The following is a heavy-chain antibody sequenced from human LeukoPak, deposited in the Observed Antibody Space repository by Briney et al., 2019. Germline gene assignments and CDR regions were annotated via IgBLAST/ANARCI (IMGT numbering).Heavy chain of an antibody. Sequence: SETLSLTCAVYGGSFSGYYWSWIRQPPGKGLEWIGEINHSGSTNYNPSLKSRVTISVDTSKNQFSLKLSSVTAADTAVYYCAKGRIAVAGSRLNYMDVWGKGTTVTVSS. D-gene: IGHD6-19*01. CDR1: GGSFSGYY. J-gene: IGHJ6*03. V-gene: IGHV4-34*01. CDR3: AKGRIAVAGSRLNYMDV. CDR2: INHSGST.